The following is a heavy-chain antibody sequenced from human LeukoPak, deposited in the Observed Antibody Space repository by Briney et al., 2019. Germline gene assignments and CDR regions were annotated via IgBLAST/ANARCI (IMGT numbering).Heavy chain of an antibody. CDR1: GYTFTSDG. V-gene: IGHV1-18*01. D-gene: IGHD3-3*01. J-gene: IGHJ4*02. CDR3: ARARITIFGVVIMPFDY. CDR2: ISAYNGNT. Sequence: ASVKVSCKASGYTFTSDGISWVRQAPGQGLEWMGWISAYNGNTNYAQKLQGRVTMTTDTSTSTAYMELRSLRSDDTAVYYCARARITIFGVVIMPFDYWGQGTLVTVSS.